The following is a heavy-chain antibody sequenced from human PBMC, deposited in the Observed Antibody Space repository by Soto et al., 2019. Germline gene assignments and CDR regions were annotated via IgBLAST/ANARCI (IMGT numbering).Heavy chain of an antibody. V-gene: IGHV4-30-4*01. CDR2: IYYSGST. J-gene: IGHJ6*02. D-gene: IGHD3-10*01. CDR3: ARGAWFGEFKYYYYYGMDV. Sequence: PSETLSLTCTVSGGSISSGDYYWSWIRQPPGKGLEWIGYIYYSGSTYYNPSLKSRVTISVDRSKNQFSLKLSSVTAADTAVYYCARGAWFGEFKYYYYYGMDVWGQGTTVTVSS. CDR1: GGSISSGDYY.